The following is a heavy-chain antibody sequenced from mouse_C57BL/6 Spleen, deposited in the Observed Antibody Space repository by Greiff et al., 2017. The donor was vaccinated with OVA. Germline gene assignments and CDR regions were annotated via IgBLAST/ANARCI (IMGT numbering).Heavy chain of an antibody. V-gene: IGHV1-85*01. CDR3: ARDVDYAMDD. CDR2: IYPRDGST. Sequence: VQLQQSGPELVKPGASVKLSCKASGYTFTSYDINWVKQRPGQGLEWIGWIYPRDGSTTYNEKFKGTATLTVDTSSSTAYMELHSLTSEDSAVYFCARDVDYAMDDWGQGTSVTVTS. CDR1: GYTFTSYD. J-gene: IGHJ4*01.